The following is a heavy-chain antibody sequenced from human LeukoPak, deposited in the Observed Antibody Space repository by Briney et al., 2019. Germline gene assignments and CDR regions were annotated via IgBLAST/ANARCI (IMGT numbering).Heavy chain of an antibody. V-gene: IGHV1-8*01. CDR1: GYTFTSYD. D-gene: IGHD3-3*01. CDR3: ARGPTVYYDFSSGYYTYNWFDP. CDR2: MNPNSGNT. J-gene: IGHJ5*02. Sequence: ASVKVSCKASGYTFTSYDINWVRQATGQGLEWMGWMNPNSGNTGYAQKFQGRVTMTRNTSISTAYMELSSLRSEDTAVYYCARGPTVYYDFSSGYYTYNWFDPWGQGTLVTVSS.